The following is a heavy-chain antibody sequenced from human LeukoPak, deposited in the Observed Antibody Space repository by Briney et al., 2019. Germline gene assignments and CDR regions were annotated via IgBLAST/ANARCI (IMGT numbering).Heavy chain of an antibody. J-gene: IGHJ4*02. Sequence: GGSLRLSCAASGFTFTNYAMSWVRQAPGKGLEWVSSISASGGNTYYADSVKGRFTISRDNSKNTLYLQMNSLRAEDTAVYYCAKPLYYYGSGSFTFDYWGQGTLVTVSS. D-gene: IGHD3-10*01. CDR2: ISASGGNT. V-gene: IGHV3-23*01. CDR3: AKPLYYYGSGSFTFDY. CDR1: GFTFTNYA.